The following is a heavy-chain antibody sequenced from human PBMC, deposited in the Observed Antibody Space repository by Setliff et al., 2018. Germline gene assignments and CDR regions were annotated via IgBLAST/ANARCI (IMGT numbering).Heavy chain of an antibody. Sequence: PGGSLRLSCVGSGFSFSTYSMAWVRQAPGKGLQWVSGIYGIEGHGGDTAYADSVRGRFTISRDNSKNTLYLQMDSLRAEDTALYFCAGSYFYYPPYFDYWGQGTLVTVSS. D-gene: IGHD3-22*01. CDR3: AGSYFYYPPYFDY. J-gene: IGHJ4*02. V-gene: IGHV3-23*01. CDR2: IYGIEGHGGDT. CDR1: GFSFSTYS.